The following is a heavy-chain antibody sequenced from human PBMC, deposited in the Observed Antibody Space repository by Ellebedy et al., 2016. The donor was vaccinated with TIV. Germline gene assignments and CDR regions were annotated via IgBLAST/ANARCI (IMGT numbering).Heavy chain of an antibody. V-gene: IGHV1-46*01. CDR1: GYTFTSYY. Sequence: ASVKVSXKASGYTFTSYYMHWVRQAPGQGLEWMGIINPSGGRTSYAQKFQGRVTMTRDTSTSTVYMELSSLRSEDTAVYSCAIRYSSGWSLDYWGQGTLVTVSS. J-gene: IGHJ4*02. CDR2: INPSGGRT. D-gene: IGHD6-19*01. CDR3: AIRYSSGWSLDY.